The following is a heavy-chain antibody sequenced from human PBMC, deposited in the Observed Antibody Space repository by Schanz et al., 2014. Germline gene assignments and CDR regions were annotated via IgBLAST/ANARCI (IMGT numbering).Heavy chain of an antibody. D-gene: IGHD6-13*01. V-gene: IGHV3-15*01. Sequence: EVQLVESGGGLVKPGGSLRLSCAASTSIFNQAWMSWVRQAPGKGLEWLGRIKSKTDGETTDYAAPVKGRFSISRDDSQSTLYLQMNSLKIEDTAVYYCATASSPVREAGAGSSFHLWGQGTLVTVSP. J-gene: IGHJ5*02. CDR2: IKSKTDGETT. CDR3: ATASSPVREAGAGSSFHL. CDR1: TSIFNQAW.